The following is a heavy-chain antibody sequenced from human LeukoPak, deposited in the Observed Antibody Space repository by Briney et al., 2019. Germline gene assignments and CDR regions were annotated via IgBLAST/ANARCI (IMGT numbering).Heavy chain of an antibody. CDR1: GFTFSNYA. D-gene: IGHD2-2*01. CDR2: IGGSGFST. J-gene: IGHJ4*02. V-gene: IGHV3-23*01. Sequence: PGGSLRLSCAASGFTFSNYAMSWVRQAPGKGLEWVSGIGGSGFSTFYASSVKGRFTISRDNSKSTLYLHMNSLRAEDTAVYYCAKDIITVPAAHFDYWGQGTLVTVSS. CDR3: AKDIITVPAAHFDY.